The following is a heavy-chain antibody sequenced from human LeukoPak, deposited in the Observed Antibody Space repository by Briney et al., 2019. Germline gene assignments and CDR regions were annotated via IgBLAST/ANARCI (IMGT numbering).Heavy chain of an antibody. D-gene: IGHD3-3*01. CDR3: AKDHATWRFLEWLPYDAFDI. V-gene: IGHV3-23*01. Sequence: GGSLRLSCAASGFTFSSYAMSWVRQAPGKGLEWVSAISGSGGSTYYADSVKGRFTISRDNSKNTLYLQMNSLRAEDTAVYYCAKDHATWRFLEWLPYDAFDIWGQGTMVTVSS. J-gene: IGHJ3*02. CDR2: ISGSGGST. CDR1: GFTFSSYA.